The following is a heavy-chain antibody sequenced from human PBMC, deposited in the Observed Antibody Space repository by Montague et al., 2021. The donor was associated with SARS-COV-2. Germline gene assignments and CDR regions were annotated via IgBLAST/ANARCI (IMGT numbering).Heavy chain of an antibody. CDR1: GGSINSTTYY. Sequence: SETLSLTCTVSGGSINSTTYYWAWIRQPPGKGLEWIGCVYYTGSNYYNPSLQSRGSMSVDTSKKQFSLKLSPVTAADTGVYYCARHFPSGYTFGLDAFDLWGQGTMVTVSS. V-gene: IGHV4-39*01. CDR2: VYYTGSN. CDR3: ARHFPSGYTFGLDAFDL. J-gene: IGHJ3*01. D-gene: IGHD5-18*01.